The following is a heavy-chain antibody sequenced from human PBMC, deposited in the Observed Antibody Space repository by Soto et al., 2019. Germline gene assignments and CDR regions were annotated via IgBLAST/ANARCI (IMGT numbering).Heavy chain of an antibody. V-gene: IGHV4-31*02. Sequence: PSETLSLTCTVSGGSISSGGYYWSWIRQHPGKGLEWIGYIYYSGSTYYNPSLKSRVTISVDTSKNQFSLKLSSVTAADTAVYYCARDLPSGGSGNKFFVLSNHGAFDIWGQGTMVTVSS. CDR2: IYYSGST. J-gene: IGHJ3*02. CDR3: ARDLPSGGSGNKFFVLSNHGAFDI. CDR1: GGSISSGGYY. D-gene: IGHD3-10*01.